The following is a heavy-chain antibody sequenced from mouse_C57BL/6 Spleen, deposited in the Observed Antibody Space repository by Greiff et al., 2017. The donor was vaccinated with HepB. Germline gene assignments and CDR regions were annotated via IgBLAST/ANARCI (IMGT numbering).Heavy chain of an antibody. CDR2: IHPNSGST. J-gene: IGHJ2*01. Sequence: VQLQPPGAELVKPGASVKLSCKASGYTFTSYWMHWVKQRPGQGLEWIGMIHPNSGSTNYNEKFKSKATLTVDKSSSTAYMQLSSLTSEDSAVYYCAREEPNYFDYWGQGTTLTVSS. V-gene: IGHV1-64*01. CDR3: AREEPNYFDY. D-gene: IGHD5-1*01. CDR1: GYTFTSYW.